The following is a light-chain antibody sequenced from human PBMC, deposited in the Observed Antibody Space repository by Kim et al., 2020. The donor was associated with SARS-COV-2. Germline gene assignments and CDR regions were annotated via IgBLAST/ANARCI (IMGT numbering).Light chain of an antibody. CDR2: SNN. V-gene: IGLV1-44*01. CDR3: AVWDDSMKQGV. J-gene: IGLJ3*02. Sequence: ELTQPPSASGTPGQRVTISCSGSSSNIESNNVVWYQQLPGAAPNLLIYSNNQRPSGIPYRFSGSRSGTSASLAISGLQSGDEADYYCAVWDDSMKQGVFGGGTQLTVL. CDR1: SSNIESNN.